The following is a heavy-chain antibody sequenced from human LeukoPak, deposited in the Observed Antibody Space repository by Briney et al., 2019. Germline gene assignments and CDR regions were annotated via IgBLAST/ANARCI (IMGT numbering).Heavy chain of an antibody. CDR1: GYTFTNYG. Sequence: ASVKVSCKASGYTFTNYGISWVRQATGQGLEWMGWISAYSGTTDYAQKLQGRVTMTTDTSTSTAYMELRSLRSDDTAVYYCARTAYDYLWGTYRPIYFQHWGQGTLVTVSS. V-gene: IGHV1-18*01. CDR2: ISAYSGTT. CDR3: ARTAYDYLWGTYRPIYFQH. D-gene: IGHD3-16*02. J-gene: IGHJ1*01.